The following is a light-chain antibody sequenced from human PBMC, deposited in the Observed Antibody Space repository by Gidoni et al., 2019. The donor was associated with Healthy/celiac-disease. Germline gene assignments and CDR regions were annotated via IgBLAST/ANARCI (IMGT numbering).Light chain of an antibody. Sequence: DIQMTQSPSSLSASVGDRVTITCRASQGISNYLAWYQQKPGKVPKLLLYAASTLHSGVPSRFSGSGSLTVFTLPISSLQPEDVATYYCQKYNSAPLTFGGGTKVEIK. CDR2: AAS. CDR3: QKYNSAPLT. V-gene: IGKV1-27*01. CDR1: QGISNY. J-gene: IGKJ4*01.